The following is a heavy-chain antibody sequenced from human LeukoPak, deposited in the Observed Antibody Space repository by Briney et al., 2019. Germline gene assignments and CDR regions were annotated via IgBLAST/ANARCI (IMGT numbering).Heavy chain of an antibody. D-gene: IGHD3-9*01. CDR2: FDPEDGET. CDR3: ATSGVRYFDWLSSGEFG. V-gene: IGHV1-24*01. J-gene: IGHJ4*02. CDR1: GYTLTESS. Sequence: GASVKVSCKVSGYTLTESSMHWVRQAPGKGLEWMGGFDPEDGETIYAQKFQGRVTMTEDTSTDTAYMELSSLRSEDTAVYYCATSGVRYFDWLSSGEFGWGQGTLVTVSS.